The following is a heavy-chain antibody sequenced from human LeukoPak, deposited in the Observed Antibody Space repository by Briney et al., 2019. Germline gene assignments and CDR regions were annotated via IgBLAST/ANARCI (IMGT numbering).Heavy chain of an antibody. CDR2: IYYSGST. J-gene: IGHJ3*02. V-gene: IGHV4-59*08. D-gene: IGHD2-2*01. CDR3: ARHNIVVVPALGAFDI. CDR1: GGSIGSYY. Sequence: SETLSLTCTVSGGSIGSYYWSWIRQPPGKGLEWIGYIYYSGSTNYNPSLKSRVTISVDTSKNQFSLKLSSVTAADTAVYYCARHNIVVVPALGAFDIWGQGTMVTVSS.